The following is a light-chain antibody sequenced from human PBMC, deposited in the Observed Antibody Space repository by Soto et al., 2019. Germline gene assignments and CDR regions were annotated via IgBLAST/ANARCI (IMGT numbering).Light chain of an antibody. CDR1: QSVRTY. V-gene: IGKV3D-15*01. CDR2: DAS. J-gene: IGKJ1*01. CDR3: QQYHNLWT. Sequence: EIVLTQSPVTLSLSPGERATLSCRASQSVRTYLAWYQVKPGQAPRLLIYDASSRASGVPARFSGSGSGTDFTLTITSLQSEDFAFYYCQQYHNLWTFGQGTEVEI.